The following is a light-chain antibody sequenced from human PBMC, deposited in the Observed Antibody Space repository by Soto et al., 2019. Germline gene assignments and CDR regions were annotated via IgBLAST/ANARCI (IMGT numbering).Light chain of an antibody. CDR3: SSYTSSSTPYA. Sequence: QSALTQPASVSGSPGQSITISCTGTSSDVGGYNYVSWYQQHPGKAPKLMIYEVSNRPSGDSNRFSGSKSGNTASLTISGLQAEDEADYYCSSYTSSSTPYAFGTGTKLTVL. CDR2: EVS. V-gene: IGLV2-14*01. CDR1: SSDVGGYNY. J-gene: IGLJ1*01.